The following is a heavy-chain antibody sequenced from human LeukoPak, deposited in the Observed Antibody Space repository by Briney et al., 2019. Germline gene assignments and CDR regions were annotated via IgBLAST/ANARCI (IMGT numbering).Heavy chain of an antibody. J-gene: IGHJ4*02. D-gene: IGHD4-17*01. CDR2: ISGSSGLT. Sequence: GGSLRLSCAASGFIFSNDAMHWVRQAPGRGLEWVSAISGSSGLTYYADSVKGRFTISRDNSKNTLFLQMNSLRAEDTAVYYCARRGESTSYGDYRFDYWGQGTLVTVSS. V-gene: IGHV3-23*01. CDR1: GFIFSNDA. CDR3: ARRGESTSYGDYRFDY.